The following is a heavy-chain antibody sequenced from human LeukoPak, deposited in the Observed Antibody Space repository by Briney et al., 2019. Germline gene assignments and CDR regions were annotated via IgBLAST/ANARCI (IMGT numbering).Heavy chain of an antibody. D-gene: IGHD3-10*01. Sequence: GGSLRLPCAASGFTFSSYSMNWVRQAPGKGLEWVSSISSSSSYIYYADSVKGRFTISRDNAKNSLYLQMNSLRAEDTAVYYCARVLQYYGSGSDYWGQGTLVTVSP. V-gene: IGHV3-21*01. CDR2: ISSSSSYI. J-gene: IGHJ4*02. CDR3: ARVLQYYGSGSDY. CDR1: GFTFSSYS.